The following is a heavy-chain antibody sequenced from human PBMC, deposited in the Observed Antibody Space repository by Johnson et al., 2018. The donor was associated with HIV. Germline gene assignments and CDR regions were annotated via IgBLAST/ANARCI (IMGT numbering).Heavy chain of an antibody. J-gene: IGHJ3*02. CDR3: ARDLSVRCGWYAFDI. V-gene: IGHV3-11*04. CDR1: GFTFSDYY. D-gene: IGHD6-19*01. Sequence: QVQLVESGGGGVQPGRSLRLACAVSGFTFSDYYMSWIRQPPGKGLEWISFISTSGSTLHHADSVKGRFTISRDNAENSRYLQRNSLRADDTAVYYCARDLSVRCGWYAFDIWGQGTMVTVSS. CDR2: ISTSGSTL.